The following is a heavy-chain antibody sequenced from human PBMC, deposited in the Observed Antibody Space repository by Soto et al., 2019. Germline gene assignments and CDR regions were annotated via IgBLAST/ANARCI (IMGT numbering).Heavy chain of an antibody. J-gene: IGHJ3*02. CDR1: GGTFSSYA. D-gene: IGHD5-12*01. CDR2: IIPIFGTA. CDR3: AREGLEMATIGLAFGI. V-gene: IGHV1-69*13. Sequence: ASVKVSCKASGGTFSSYAISWVRQAPGQGLEWMGGIIPIFGTANYAQKFQGRVTITADESTSTAYMELSSLRSEDTAVYYCAREGLEMATIGLAFGIWGQGTMVTVSS.